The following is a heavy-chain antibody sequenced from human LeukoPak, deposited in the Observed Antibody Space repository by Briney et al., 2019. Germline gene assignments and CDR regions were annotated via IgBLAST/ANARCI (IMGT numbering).Heavy chain of an antibody. D-gene: IGHD5-18*01. J-gene: IGHJ6*04. CDR3: TRTVLGYSYRLDV. Sequence: ASVKVSCKASGGTFSSYAISWVRQAPGQGLEWMGGIIPIFGTANYAQKFQGRVTITTDESTSTAYMELSSLRSEDTAVYYSTRTVLGYSYRLDVWGKGTTVTVSS. V-gene: IGHV1-69*05. CDR2: IIPIFGTA. CDR1: GGTFSSYA.